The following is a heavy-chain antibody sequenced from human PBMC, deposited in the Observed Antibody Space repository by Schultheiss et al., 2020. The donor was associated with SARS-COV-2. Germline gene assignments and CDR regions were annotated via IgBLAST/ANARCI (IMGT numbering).Heavy chain of an antibody. J-gene: IGHJ4*02. CDR3: ARDEASEPFDY. V-gene: IGHV4-34*01. Sequence: SQTLSLTCAVYGGSFSGYYWSWIRQPPGKGLEWIGEINHSGSTHYNPSLKSRVTISVDTSKNQFSLKLSSVTAADTAVYYCARDEASEPFDYWGQGTLVTVSS. D-gene: IGHD1-14*01. CDR2: INHSGST. CDR1: GGSFSGYY.